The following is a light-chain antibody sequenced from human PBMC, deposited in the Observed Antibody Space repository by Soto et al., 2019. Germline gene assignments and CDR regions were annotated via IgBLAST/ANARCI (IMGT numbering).Light chain of an antibody. CDR1: QSVSSF. CDR2: DAS. V-gene: IGKV3-11*01. CDR3: QQRTNWPPFT. J-gene: IGKJ3*01. Sequence: DIVLTQSPATLSLSPGERATLSCRASQSVSSFLAWYQHKPGQAPRLLIYDASNRATGIPARFSGSGYGTDFTLTISSLEPEDFAVYYCQQRTNWPPFTFGPGTKVDI.